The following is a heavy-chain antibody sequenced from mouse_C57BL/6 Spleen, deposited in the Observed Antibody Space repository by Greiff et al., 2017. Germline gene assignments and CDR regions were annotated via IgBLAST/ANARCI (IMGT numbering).Heavy chain of an antibody. CDR3: AREGYYGSREYFDY. V-gene: IGHV1-55*01. CDR2: IYPGSGST. Sequence: QVQLQQPGAELVKPGASVKMSCKASGYTFTSYWITWVKQRPGQGLEWIGDIYPGSGSTNYNEKFKSKATLTVDTSSSTGYMQLSSLTSEDSAVYYCAREGYYGSREYFDYWGQGTTLTVSS. J-gene: IGHJ2*01. D-gene: IGHD1-1*01. CDR1: GYTFTSYW.